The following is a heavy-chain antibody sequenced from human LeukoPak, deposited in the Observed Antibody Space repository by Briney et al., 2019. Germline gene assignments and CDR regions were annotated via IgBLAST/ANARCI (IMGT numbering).Heavy chain of an antibody. V-gene: IGHV3-7*04. CDR3: ARAVGPTHFHY. CDR2: IKQDGAEK. J-gene: IGHJ4*02. CDR1: GFTFSSYW. Sequence: PGGSLRLSCAASGFTFSSYWMTGVGQAPGKGLEWVANIKQDGAEKYYVDSVNGRFTISRDNAKNSLYLQMSTLRAEDTAVYYCARAVGPTHFHYWGEGGQVTVSS. D-gene: IGHD1-26*01.